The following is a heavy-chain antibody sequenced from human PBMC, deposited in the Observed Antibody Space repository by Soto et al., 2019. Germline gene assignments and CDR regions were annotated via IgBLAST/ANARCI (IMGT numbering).Heavy chain of an antibody. CDR1: GYTFTSYA. V-gene: IGHV1-3*01. J-gene: IGHJ4*02. Sequence: QVQLVQSGAEVKKPGASVKVSCKASGYTFTSYAMHWVRQDPGQRLEWMGWINAGNGNTKYSQKFQGRVTITRDTSASTAYMELSSLRSEDTAVYYCAGACSGGSCRPGAFDYWGQGTLVTVSS. CDR3: AGACSGGSCRPGAFDY. CDR2: INAGNGNT. D-gene: IGHD2-15*01.